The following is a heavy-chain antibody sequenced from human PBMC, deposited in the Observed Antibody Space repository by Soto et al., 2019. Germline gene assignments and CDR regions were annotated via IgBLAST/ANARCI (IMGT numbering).Heavy chain of an antibody. D-gene: IGHD3-3*01. J-gene: IGHJ6*03. V-gene: IGHV1-69*13. CDR3: ARTYYDFWSGYYPASYYYYMDV. Sequence: GASVKVSCKASGGTFSSYAISWVRQAPGQELEWMGGIIPIFGTANYAQKFQGRVTITADESTSTAYMELSSLRSEDTAVYYCARTYYDFWSGYYPASYYYYMDVWGKGTTVTVSS. CDR1: GGTFSSYA. CDR2: IIPIFGTA.